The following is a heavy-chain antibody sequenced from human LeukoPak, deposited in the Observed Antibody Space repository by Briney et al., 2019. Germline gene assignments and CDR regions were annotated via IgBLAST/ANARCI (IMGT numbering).Heavy chain of an antibody. J-gene: IGHJ4*02. CDR3: AKDESDCGGDCYSYFDY. CDR1: GFTFSSYS. Sequence: GGSLRLSCAASGFTFSSYSMNWVRQAPGKGLEWVSYISSSSSTIYYADSVKGRFTISRDNAKNSLYLQMNSLRAEDTAVYYCAKDESDCGGDCYSYFDYWGQGTLVTVSS. V-gene: IGHV3-48*01. CDR2: ISSSSSTI. D-gene: IGHD2-21*01.